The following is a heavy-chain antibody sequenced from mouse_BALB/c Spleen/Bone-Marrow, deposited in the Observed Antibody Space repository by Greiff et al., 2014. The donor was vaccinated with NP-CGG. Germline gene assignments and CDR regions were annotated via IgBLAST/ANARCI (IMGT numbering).Heavy chain of an antibody. Sequence: QVQLQQSGPGLVAPSQSLSITCTVSGFSLNSFGVHWVRQPPGKGLEWLGVIWPGGSTNYNSALMSRLSISKDNSKSQVFSKMNSLQTDDTAMYYCAREGTFYYALDYWGQGTSVTVSS. V-gene: IGHV2-9*02. CDR3: AREGTFYYALDY. CDR2: IWPGGST. J-gene: IGHJ4*01. CDR1: GFSLNSFG.